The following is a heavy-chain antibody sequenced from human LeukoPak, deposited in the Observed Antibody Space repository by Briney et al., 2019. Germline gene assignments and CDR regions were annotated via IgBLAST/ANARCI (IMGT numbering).Heavy chain of an antibody. J-gene: IGHJ5*02. D-gene: IGHD4-23*01. CDR3: ARDRALSDNRWSLDP. Sequence: GRSLRLSCAASGFTFSTYGMHWVRQAPGKGLEWVAAIGSDGRYKYSADSVRGRFTIPRDNSKNTLDLHMNSLSTEDTAVYYCARDRALSDNRWSLDPWGQETLVTVSS. CDR2: IGSDGRYK. V-gene: IGHV3-33*01. CDR1: GFTFSTYG.